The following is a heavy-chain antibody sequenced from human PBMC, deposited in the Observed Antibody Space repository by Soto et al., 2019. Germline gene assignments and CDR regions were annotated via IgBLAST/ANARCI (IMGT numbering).Heavy chain of an antibody. Sequence: EVQLVESGGGLVQAGGSLRLSCEASGFTFSNFGINWVRQAPGKGLEWVSHISSSSTTIYYAESVKGRFTISRDNAKNSLYLQMSSLRGEETAVYYCATSFITTIGTTAWGQGTLVTVSS. J-gene: IGHJ4*02. CDR2: ISSSSTTI. D-gene: IGHD1-1*01. CDR1: GFTFSNFG. CDR3: ATSFITTIGTTA. V-gene: IGHV3-48*01.